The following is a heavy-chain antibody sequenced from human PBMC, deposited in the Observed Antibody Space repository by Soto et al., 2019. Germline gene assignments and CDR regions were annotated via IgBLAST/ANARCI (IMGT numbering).Heavy chain of an antibody. J-gene: IGHJ4*02. Sequence: ASVKVSCKASGYIFTNYVINWVRQAPGQGLEWMGWISAYNGHTNYAQMVQGRVSMTTDTSTNTAYMELRSLRSDDTAVYYCTTGQLWSGYYEGSDYFDYWGQGTLVTVSS. D-gene: IGHD3-3*01. CDR1: GYIFTNYV. CDR3: TTGQLWSGYYEGSDYFDY. CDR2: ISAYNGHT. V-gene: IGHV1-18*04.